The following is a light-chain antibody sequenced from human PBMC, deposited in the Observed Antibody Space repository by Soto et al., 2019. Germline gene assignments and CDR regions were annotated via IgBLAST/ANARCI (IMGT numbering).Light chain of an antibody. CDR1: SSDVGAYNY. CDR3: SSYTSSSTPYV. V-gene: IGLV2-14*01. Sequence: QSALTQPASVSGPPGQSITISCTGTSSDVGAYNYVSWYQQHPGKAPKLMIHEVSKRPSGVSNRFSGSKSGNTASLTISGLQAEDDADYYCSSYTSSSTPYVFGTGTKVTVL. CDR2: EVS. J-gene: IGLJ1*01.